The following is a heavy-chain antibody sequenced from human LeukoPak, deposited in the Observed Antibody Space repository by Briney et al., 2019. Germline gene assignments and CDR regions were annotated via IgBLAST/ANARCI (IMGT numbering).Heavy chain of an antibody. J-gene: IGHJ1*01. Sequence: ASVKVSCKVSGYTLTELSMHWVRQAPGKGLEWMGGFDPEDGETIYAQKFQGRVTMTEDTSTDTAYMELSSLRSEDTAVYYCAIQGSYYYDSSGYYFQHWGQGTLVTVSS. D-gene: IGHD3-22*01. CDR2: FDPEDGET. CDR3: AIQGSYYYDSSGYYFQH. CDR1: GYTLTELS. V-gene: IGHV1-24*01.